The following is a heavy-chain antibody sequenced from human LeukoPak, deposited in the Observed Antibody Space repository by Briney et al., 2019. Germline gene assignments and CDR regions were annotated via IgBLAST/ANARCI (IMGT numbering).Heavy chain of an antibody. D-gene: IGHD2-2*01. Sequence: SETLSLTCTVSGGSISSYYRCWIRQPPGKGLEWIGYIYYSGSTNYNPSLKSRVTISVDTSKNQFSLKLSSVTAADTAVYYCAGSYCSSTSCYLDWFDPWGQGTLVTVSS. CDR1: GGSISSYY. CDR2: IYYSGST. J-gene: IGHJ5*02. CDR3: AGSYCSSTSCYLDWFDP. V-gene: IGHV4-59*01.